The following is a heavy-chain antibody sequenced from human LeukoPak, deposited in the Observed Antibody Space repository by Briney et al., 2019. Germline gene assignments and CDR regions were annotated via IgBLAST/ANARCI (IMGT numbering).Heavy chain of an antibody. Sequence: ASVKVSCKASGYTFTSYGISWVRQAPGQGLEWMGWISANNGNTNYAQKLQGRVTMTTDTSKSTAYMELRSLRSDDTAVYYCARGGPPVLWCGESGGTGRFDYWGQGTLVPVPS. CDR1: GYTFTSYG. CDR3: ARGGPPVLWCGESGGTGRFDY. J-gene: IGHJ4*02. CDR2: ISANNGNT. V-gene: IGHV1-18*01. D-gene: IGHD3-10*01.